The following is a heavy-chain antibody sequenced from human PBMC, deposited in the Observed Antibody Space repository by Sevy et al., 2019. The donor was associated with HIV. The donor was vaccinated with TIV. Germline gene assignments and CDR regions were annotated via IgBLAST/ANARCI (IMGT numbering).Heavy chain of an antibody. V-gene: IGHV1-2*02. Sequence: ASVKVSCKASGYTFTGYYMHWVRQAPGQGLEWMGWINPNSGGTNYAQKFQGRVTMTRGTSISTAYMELSRLRSDDTAVYYCARTRIAAAGSARNRWFDPWGHGTLVTVSS. CDR3: ARTRIAAAGSARNRWFDP. J-gene: IGHJ5*02. CDR2: INPNSGGT. CDR1: GYTFTGYY. D-gene: IGHD6-13*01.